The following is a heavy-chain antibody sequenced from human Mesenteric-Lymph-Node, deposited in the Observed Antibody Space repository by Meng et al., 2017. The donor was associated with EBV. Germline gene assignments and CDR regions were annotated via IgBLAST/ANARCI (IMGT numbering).Heavy chain of an antibody. CDR1: GDSISSSNW. Sequence: QVRTQASGPGLVKPSGTLYLSCAGSGDSISSSNWWSWVRQPPGKGLEWIGEISHSGSTNYNPSLKSRVIMSLDKSKNQFSLKLNSATAADTAVYYCASVFVNTAMVIPYFNYWGQGTLVTVSS. J-gene: IGHJ4*02. CDR3: ASVFVNTAMVIPYFNY. D-gene: IGHD5-18*01. CDR2: ISHSGST. V-gene: IGHV4-4*02.